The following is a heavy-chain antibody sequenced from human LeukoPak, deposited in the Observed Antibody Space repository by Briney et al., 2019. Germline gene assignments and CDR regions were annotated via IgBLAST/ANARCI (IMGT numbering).Heavy chain of an antibody. V-gene: IGHV1-2*02. CDR1: GYTFTGYY. CDR2: INPNSGGT. D-gene: IGHD6-19*01. J-gene: IGHJ4*02. Sequence: GASVKVSCKASGYTFTGYYMHWVRQAPGQGLEWMGWINPNSGGTNSAQKFQGRVTMTRDTSISTAYMELSRLRSDDTAVYYCARNLEIAVAGTGLDYWGQGTLVTVSS. CDR3: ARNLEIAVAGTGLDY.